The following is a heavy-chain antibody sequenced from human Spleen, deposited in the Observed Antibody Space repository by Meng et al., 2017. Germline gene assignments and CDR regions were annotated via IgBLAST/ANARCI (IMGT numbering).Heavy chain of an antibody. D-gene: IGHD3-9*01. Sequence: QVRLVQSGAKVKNPVSSVKGARKSSGGTSSSYAISWVRHAPGQGLEWMVGIIPIFGTANYAQKFQGRVTITADKSTSTAYMELSSLRSEDTAVYYCARAKLRYFDWLFSWGQGTLVTVSS. CDR3: ARAKLRYFDWLFS. V-gene: IGHV1-69*06. CDR2: IIPIFGTA. J-gene: IGHJ5*02. CDR1: GGTSSSYA.